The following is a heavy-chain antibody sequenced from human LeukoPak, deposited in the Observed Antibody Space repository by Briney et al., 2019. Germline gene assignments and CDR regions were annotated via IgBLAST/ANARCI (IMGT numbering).Heavy chain of an antibody. J-gene: IGHJ5*02. V-gene: IGHV1-8*01. Sequence: ASVKVSCKASGYTFTSYDINWVRQATGQGLEWMGWMNPNSGNTGYAQKFQGRVTMTRNTSISTAYMKLSSLRSEDTAVYYCARGLWGGYCSGGSCLGFDPWGQGTLVTVSS. CDR1: GYTFTSYD. CDR2: MNPNSGNT. CDR3: ARGLWGGYCSGGSCLGFDP. D-gene: IGHD2-15*01.